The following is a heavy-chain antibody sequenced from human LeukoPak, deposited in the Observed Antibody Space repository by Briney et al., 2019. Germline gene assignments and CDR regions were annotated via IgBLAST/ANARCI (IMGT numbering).Heavy chain of an antibody. D-gene: IGHD2-15*01. CDR1: GYTFTSYG. CDR2: INPNSGGT. CDR3: ARSEVAVVDWFDP. J-gene: IGHJ5*02. Sequence: ASVKVSCKASGYTFTSYGISWVRQAPGQGLEWMGWINPNSGGTNYAQKFQGRVTMTRDTSISTAYMELSRLRSDDTAVYYCARSEVAVVDWFDPWGQGTLVTVSS. V-gene: IGHV1-2*02.